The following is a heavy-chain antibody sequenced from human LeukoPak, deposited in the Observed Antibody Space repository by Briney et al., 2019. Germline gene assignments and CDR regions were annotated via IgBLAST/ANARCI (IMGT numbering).Heavy chain of an antibody. Sequence: SETLSLTCTVSGGSISSSSYYWGWIRQPPGRGLEWIGSIYYSGSTYYNPSLQSRVTLSQDMSKSRFSLNLTSVTAADTAVYYCARAGDSSSYYGMDVWGQGTTVTVSS. D-gene: IGHD4-17*01. V-gene: IGHV4-39*07. CDR3: ARAGDSSSYYGMDV. J-gene: IGHJ6*02. CDR2: IYYSGST. CDR1: GGSISSSSYY.